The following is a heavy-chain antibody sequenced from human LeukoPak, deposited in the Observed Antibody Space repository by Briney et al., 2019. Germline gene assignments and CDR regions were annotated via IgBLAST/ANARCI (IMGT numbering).Heavy chain of an antibody. CDR2: ISSSGNSR. D-gene: IGHD6-19*01. CDR1: GFILSNYR. J-gene: IGHJ4*02. CDR3: ASELHSSGCM. Sequence: GGSLRLSCAASGFILSNYRMNWVRQAPGKGLEWVSYISSSGNSREYADSVKGRFTISGDNARDSLHLQMNSLRVEDTAVYYCASELHSSGCMWGQGTLVTVSS. V-gene: IGHV3-48*04.